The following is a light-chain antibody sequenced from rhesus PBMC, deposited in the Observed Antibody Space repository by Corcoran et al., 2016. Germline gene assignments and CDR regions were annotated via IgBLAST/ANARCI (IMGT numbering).Light chain of an antibody. V-gene: IGKV1-22*01. CDR3: HQYSSSPFT. CDR1: QSISSW. CDR2: KAS. J-gene: IGKJ3*01. Sequence: GDTVTITCRASQSISSWLAWYQQKPGKAPKLLIYKASSLESGVPSRFSGSGSGTDFTLTISSLQSEDFATYYCHQYSSSPFTFGPGTKLDIK.